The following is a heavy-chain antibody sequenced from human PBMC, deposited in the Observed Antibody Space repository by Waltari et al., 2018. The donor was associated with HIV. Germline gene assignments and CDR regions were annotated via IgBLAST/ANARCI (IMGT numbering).Heavy chain of an antibody. CDR1: GFSLSTSGVG. D-gene: IGHD4-17*01. CDR3: AREPHDYGALFDY. CDR2: IYWNDGK. J-gene: IGHJ4*01. Sequence: QITLKESGPTLVKPTQTLTLTCTFSGFSLSTSGVGVGWIRQPPGKALEWLALIYWNDGKRYSPSLKNRLTITKDTSKNQVVLTMTNMDPVDTATYYCAREPHDYGALFDYWGQEPWSPSPQ. V-gene: IGHV2-5*01.